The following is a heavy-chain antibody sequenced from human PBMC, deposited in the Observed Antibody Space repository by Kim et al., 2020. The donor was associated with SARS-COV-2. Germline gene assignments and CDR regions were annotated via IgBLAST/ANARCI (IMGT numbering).Heavy chain of an antibody. CDR3: ARHKREGYIVATNDAFDI. CDR2: IYPGDSDT. J-gene: IGHJ3*02. CDR1: GYSFTSYW. Sequence: GESLKISCKGSGYSFTSYWIGWVRQMPGKGLEWMGIIYPGDSDTRYSPSFQGQVTISADKSISTAYLQWSSLKASDTAMYYCARHKREGYIVATNDAFDIWGQGTMVTVSS. V-gene: IGHV5-51*01. D-gene: IGHD5-12*01.